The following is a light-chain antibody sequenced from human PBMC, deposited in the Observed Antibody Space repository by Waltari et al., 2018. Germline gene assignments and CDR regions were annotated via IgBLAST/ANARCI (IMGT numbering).Light chain of an antibody. CDR2: AAS. J-gene: IGKJ4*01. Sequence: DVQLTQSPSSLSASVGDRVTITCRASQGIRNYLAWFQQKPGQAPKSLIYAASTLQSGVPSKFSGSGSGTDFSLIITSLQPEDFATYYCQQYAKYPLTFGGGTRVGIK. CDR3: QQYAKYPLT. CDR1: QGIRNY. V-gene: IGKV1-16*02.